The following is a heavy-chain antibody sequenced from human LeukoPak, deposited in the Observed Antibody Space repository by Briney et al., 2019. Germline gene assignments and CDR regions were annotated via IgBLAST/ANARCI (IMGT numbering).Heavy chain of an antibody. CDR3: AKDLIGWSFDY. V-gene: IGHV3-23*01. D-gene: IGHD2-15*01. CDR1: GFTFSNYA. Sequence: PGGSLRLSCAASGFTFSNYAMSWVRQAPGKGLEWVSGIGSDVRTHYADSVKGRFTISRDNSKNTMYLQMNSLRAEDTAVYYCAKDLIGWSFDYWGQGTLVTVSS. CDR2: IGSDVRT. J-gene: IGHJ4*02.